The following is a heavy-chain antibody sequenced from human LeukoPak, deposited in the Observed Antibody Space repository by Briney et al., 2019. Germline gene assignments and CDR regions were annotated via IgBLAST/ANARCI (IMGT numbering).Heavy chain of an antibody. V-gene: IGHV1-2*02. J-gene: IGHJ6*03. CDR2: INPNSGGT. CDR3: ARVVGYCSGDCHLGYYYYMDV. D-gene: IGHD2-21*01. Sequence: GASVKVSCKASGYTFTGYYMHWVRQAPGQGLEWMGWINPNSGGTNYAQKFQGRVTMTRDTSISTAYMELSRLRSEDTAVYYCARVVGYCSGDCHLGYYYYMDVWGKGTTVAVSS. CDR1: GYTFTGYY.